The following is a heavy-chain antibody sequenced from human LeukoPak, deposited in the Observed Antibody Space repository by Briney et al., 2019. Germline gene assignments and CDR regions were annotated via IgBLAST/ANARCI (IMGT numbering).Heavy chain of an antibody. Sequence: SETLSLTCTVSGGSISSYYWSWIRQPPGKGLEWIGYIYYSGSTNYNPSLKSRVTISVDTSKNQFSLKLSSVTAADTAVYYCARGLVGGCSGGSCYNWFDPWGQGTLVTVSS. CDR3: ARGLVGGCSGGSCYNWFDP. D-gene: IGHD2-15*01. J-gene: IGHJ5*02. CDR1: GGSISSYY. CDR2: IYYSGST. V-gene: IGHV4-59*01.